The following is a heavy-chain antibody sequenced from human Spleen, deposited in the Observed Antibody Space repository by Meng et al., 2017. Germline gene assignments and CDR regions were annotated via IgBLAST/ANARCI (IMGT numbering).Heavy chain of an antibody. Sequence: GSLRLSCSASGFTFTGYGIHWVRQAPGKGLEWVALVWYGGGNSYYADSVKGRFTISGDNSKNTLYLQMDSLRADDTAVYYCARSKDPSRNYYYYGMDVWGQGTTVTVSS. CDR2: VWYGGGNS. CDR3: ARSKDPSRNYYYYGMDV. D-gene: IGHD5-24*01. V-gene: IGHV3-33*01. CDR1: GFTFTGYG. J-gene: IGHJ6*02.